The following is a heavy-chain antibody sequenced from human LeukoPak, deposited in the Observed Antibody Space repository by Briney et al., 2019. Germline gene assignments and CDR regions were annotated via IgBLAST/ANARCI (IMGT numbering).Heavy chain of an antibody. D-gene: IGHD3/OR15-3a*01. CDR2: IYSSGTT. V-gene: IGHV4-59*01. J-gene: IGHJ4*02. CDR3: GRRPAVDGPIDN. CDR1: GGSLHRSF. Sequence: SETLSLTCIVSGGSLHRSFWTWVRQPPGKGLQWIGRIYSSGTTDYSPSLKSRLTISIDTSINQFSLRLASVTAADTAVYYCGRRPAVDGPIDNWGQGILVAVSS.